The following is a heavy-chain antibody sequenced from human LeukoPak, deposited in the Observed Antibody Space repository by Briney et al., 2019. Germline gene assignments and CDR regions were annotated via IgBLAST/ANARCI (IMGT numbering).Heavy chain of an antibody. Sequence: GGSLRLSCAASGFTFSSYWMHWVRQAPGKGLVWVSHINNDESRTSYADSVRGRFTISRDNAKDTLYLQMNSLRTEDTAVYYCACYGIAPPYWGQGTLVTVSS. CDR2: INNDESRT. J-gene: IGHJ4*02. CDR1: GFTFSSYW. CDR3: ACYGIAPPY. V-gene: IGHV3-74*01. D-gene: IGHD2-15*01.